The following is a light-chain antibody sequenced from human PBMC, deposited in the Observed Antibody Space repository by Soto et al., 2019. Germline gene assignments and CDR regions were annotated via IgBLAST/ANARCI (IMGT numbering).Light chain of an antibody. Sequence: EIVMTQSPATLSVSPGERATLSCRASQSIGSNLAWYQQIPGQAPRLLIYGASTRATGIPARFSGRGSGTEFTLTLSSLQSEDFAVYYCQQYDNWPRTFGPGTKVNIK. CDR3: QQYDNWPRT. J-gene: IGKJ3*01. CDR1: QSIGSN. V-gene: IGKV3-15*01. CDR2: GAS.